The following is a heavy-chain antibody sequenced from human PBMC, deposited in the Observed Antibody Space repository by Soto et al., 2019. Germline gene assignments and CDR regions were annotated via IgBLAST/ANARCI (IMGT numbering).Heavy chain of an antibody. CDR1: GFTFSSYW. CDR3: AREPGVSSGWYVDY. CDR2: INEDGSTI. D-gene: IGHD6-19*01. Sequence: GSLRLSCAASGFTFSSYWMHWVRQAPGKGLVWVSRINEDGSTINYADSVKGRFTISRDNAKNSMYLQMNSLRAEDTAVYYCAREPGVSSGWYVDYWGQGILVTVSS. J-gene: IGHJ4*02. V-gene: IGHV3-74*01.